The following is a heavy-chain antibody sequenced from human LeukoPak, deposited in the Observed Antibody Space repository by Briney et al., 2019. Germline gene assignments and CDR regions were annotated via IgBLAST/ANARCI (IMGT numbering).Heavy chain of an antibody. V-gene: IGHV3-7*01. CDR3: AIQKADLITMVRGIIAF. J-gene: IGHJ1*01. CDR1: GFIFSSFW. Sequence: GGSLRLSCAASGFIFSSFWMTWVRQAPGKGLEWVANIKPDGTENYYVDSVKGRFTISRDNAKNSLYLQMNGLRAEDTAVYYCAIQKADLITMVRGIIAFWGQGTLVTVSS. D-gene: IGHD3-10*01. CDR2: IKPDGTEN.